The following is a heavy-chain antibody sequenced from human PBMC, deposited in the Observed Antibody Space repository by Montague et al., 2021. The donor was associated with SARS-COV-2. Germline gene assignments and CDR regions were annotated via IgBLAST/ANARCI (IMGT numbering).Heavy chain of an antibody. CDR2: IYYSGST. V-gene: IGHV4-59*01. CDR1: GGSISSYY. J-gene: IGHJ6*02. CDR3: ARAIGSMYSSGWYYYYYGMDV. Sequence: SETLSLTCTVSGGSISSYYWSWIRQPPGKGLEWIGYIYYSGSTNYNHSLKSRVTISVDTSKNQFSLKLSSVTAADTAVYYCARAIGSMYSSGWYYYYYGMDVWGQGTTVTVSS. D-gene: IGHD6-19*01.